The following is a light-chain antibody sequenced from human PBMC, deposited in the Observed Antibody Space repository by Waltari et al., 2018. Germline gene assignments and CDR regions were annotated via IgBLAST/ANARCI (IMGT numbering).Light chain of an antibody. CDR2: AFF. Sequence: DIQMTQSPSSLSASVGDRVTIPCRASQDISNNLNWYQQKPGKAPDLLIFAFFTFQSGVPSRFSGSVSGTEITLTISSLQPEDSATYYCQQSYTMPMYTFGQGTKLEIK. CDR1: QDISNN. CDR3: QQSYTMPMYT. J-gene: IGKJ2*01. V-gene: IGKV1-39*01.